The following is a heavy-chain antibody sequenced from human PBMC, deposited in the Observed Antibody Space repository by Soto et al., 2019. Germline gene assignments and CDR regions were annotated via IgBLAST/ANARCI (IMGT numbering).Heavy chain of an antibody. CDR1: GGSISSSGDY. V-gene: IGHV4-39*01. CDR2: IYSSGGT. CDR3: ARHSSIVVPWSDP. Sequence: PSETLSLTCTFSGGSISSSGDYWGWIRQPPGRGLEWIGSIYSSGGTYYNPSLKSRVTISIDTSKNQFSLKLSFVTAADTAVYYCARHSSIVVPWSDPWGQGTLVTVVS. J-gene: IGHJ5*02. D-gene: IGHD3-22*01.